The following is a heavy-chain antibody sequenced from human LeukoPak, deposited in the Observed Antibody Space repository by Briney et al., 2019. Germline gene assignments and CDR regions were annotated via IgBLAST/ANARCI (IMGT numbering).Heavy chain of an antibody. CDR1: GFTVSTYY. Sequence: GGSLRLSCAASGFTVSTYYMTWVRQAPGKGLECVSVIYSGGSTYYADSVKGRFIVSRDNSKNTLYLQMNSLRAEDTAMYYCARGLGYCTSTTCLLPFDYWGQGTLVTVSS. CDR3: ARGLGYCTSTTCLLPFDY. CDR2: IYSGGST. J-gene: IGHJ4*02. V-gene: IGHV3-53*01. D-gene: IGHD2-2*01.